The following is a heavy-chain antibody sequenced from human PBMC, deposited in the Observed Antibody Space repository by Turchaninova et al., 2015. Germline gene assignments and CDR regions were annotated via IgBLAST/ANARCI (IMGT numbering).Heavy chain of an antibody. CDR3: ARTGQFDY. J-gene: IGHJ4*02. CDR1: GFNFNLYG. D-gene: IGHD1-1*01. Sequence: EVQLLESGGGLMQTGGSVRLSCAASGFNFNLYGMSWVRQGPEKGLEWVASVGNDGTTFYADSVKGRFTISRDNSKNTLFLQMNSLRAEDTAIYYCARTGQFDYWGQGALVTGSS. V-gene: IGHV3-23*01. CDR2: SVGNDGTT.